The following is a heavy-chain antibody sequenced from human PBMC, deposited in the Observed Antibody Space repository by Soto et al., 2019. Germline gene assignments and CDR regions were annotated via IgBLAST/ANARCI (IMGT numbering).Heavy chain of an antibody. J-gene: IGHJ4*02. V-gene: IGHV4-31*03. Sequence: TLSLTCTVSGASISSGGYYWGWIRQHPGKGLEWIGYIYYSGSTYYNPSLKSRVAISVDTSKNQFSLKLSSVTADDTAVYYCAREYDYGDYAQGYWGQGTLVTVSS. CDR3: AREYDYGDYAQGY. CDR2: IYYSGST. CDR1: GASISSGGYY. D-gene: IGHD4-17*01.